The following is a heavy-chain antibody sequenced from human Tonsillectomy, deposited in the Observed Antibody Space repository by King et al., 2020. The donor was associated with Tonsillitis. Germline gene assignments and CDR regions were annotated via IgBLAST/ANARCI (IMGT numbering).Heavy chain of an antibody. J-gene: IGHJ4*02. CDR2: ISYSGAYT. Sequence: VQLVESGGGLVQPGGSLRLSCAASGFTFSDFYMSWIRQAPGKGLEWVSHISYSGAYTNYADSVKGRFTISRDNAKDSLYLQLNSLRAEDTAIYYCARPLCGEQWLVPFDSWGQGTLVTVSS. D-gene: IGHD6-19*01. CDR1: GFTFSDFY. CDR3: ARPLCGEQWLVPFDS. V-gene: IGHV3-11*06.